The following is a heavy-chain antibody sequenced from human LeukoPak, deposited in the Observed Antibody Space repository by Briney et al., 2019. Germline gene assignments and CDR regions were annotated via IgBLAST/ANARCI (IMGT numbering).Heavy chain of an antibody. J-gene: IGHJ5*02. CDR1: GGSISSSSYY. CDR3: ARLGYNRNGGFGP. V-gene: IGHV4-39*01. Sequence: PSETLSLTCTVSGGSISSSSYYWGWIRQPPGKGLEWIGSIYYSGSTYYNPSLKSRVTISVDTSKNQFSLKLSSVTAADTAVYYCARLGYNRNGGFGPWGQGTLVTVSS. D-gene: IGHD1-1*01. CDR2: IYYSGST.